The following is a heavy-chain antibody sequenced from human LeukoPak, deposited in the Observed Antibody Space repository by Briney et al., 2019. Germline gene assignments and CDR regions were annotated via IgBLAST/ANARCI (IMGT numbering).Heavy chain of an antibody. Sequence: GASVKVSCKASGYTFTNHYMHWVRQAPGQGLEWLGIIHPSADITNYAQRFQGRVTMTRDTSTSTVYMELSSLRSEDTAVYYCAREFAMRYYYGSGSYLTSRPFDYWGQGTLVTVSS. CDR3: AREFAMRYYYGSGSYLTSRPFDY. CDR1: GYTFTNHY. J-gene: IGHJ4*02. D-gene: IGHD3-10*01. V-gene: IGHV1-46*01. CDR2: IHPSADIT.